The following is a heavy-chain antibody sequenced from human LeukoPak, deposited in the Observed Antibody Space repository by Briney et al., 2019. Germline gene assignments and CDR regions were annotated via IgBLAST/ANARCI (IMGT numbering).Heavy chain of an antibody. D-gene: IGHD2-15*01. CDR3: VSQEVVPH. V-gene: IGHV3-7*01. CDR1: GFSFTNYW. CDR2: VKEDGTTK. Sequence: GGSLRLSCAASGFSFTNYWMSWVRQAPGKVLEWVANVKEDGTTKQYVDSVKGRFTISRDNAKNSLYLQMDSLRAEDTAVYYCVSQEVVPHWGQGTLVSVSS. J-gene: IGHJ4*02.